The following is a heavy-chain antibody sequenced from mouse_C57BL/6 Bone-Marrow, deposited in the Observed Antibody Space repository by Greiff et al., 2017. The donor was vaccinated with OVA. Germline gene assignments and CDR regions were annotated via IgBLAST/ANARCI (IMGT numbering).Heavy chain of an antibody. CDR3: ARENKSAWFAY. D-gene: IGHD5-1-1*01. CDR1: GFTFSDYG. V-gene: IGHV5-17*01. CDR2: ISSGSSTI. J-gene: IGHJ3*01. Sequence: EVKLVESGGGLVKPGGSLKLSCAASGFTFSDYGMHWVRQAPEKGLEWVAYISSGSSTIYYADTVKGRFTISRDNAKNTLFLQMTSLRSEDTAMYYCARENKSAWFAYWGQGTLVTVSA.